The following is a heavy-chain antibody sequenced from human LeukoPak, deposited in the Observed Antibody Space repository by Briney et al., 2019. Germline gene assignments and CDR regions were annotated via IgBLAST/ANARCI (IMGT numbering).Heavy chain of an antibody. CDR2: IYHSGNT. CDR1: GYSLSSGYY. V-gene: IGHV4-38-2*02. J-gene: IGHJ4*02. D-gene: IGHD2-2*01. CDR3: ARGGAIVVVPAASYFDY. Sequence: PSETLSLTCSVSGYSLSSGYYWGWIRQPPGRRLEWIGTIYHSGNTNYNPNPSLKSRVTISVDTSKNQISLRLRSLTAADTAVYYCARGGAIVVVPAASYFDYWGQGTLVTVSS.